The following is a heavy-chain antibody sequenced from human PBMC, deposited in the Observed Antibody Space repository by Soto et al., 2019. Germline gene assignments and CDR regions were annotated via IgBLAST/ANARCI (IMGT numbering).Heavy chain of an antibody. V-gene: IGHV4-59*01. CDR1: GGSITDNY. J-gene: IGHJ6*03. CDR3: AGAYYDVLSSYYPWRYSYYMDV. D-gene: IGHD3-10*02. Sequence: SETLSLTCTVSGGSITDNYWTWIRQPPGKGLEWIGYIYYSGNTIYNPSLKSRVTMSIDTSKRQFSLRLSSVTAADTAFYFCAGAYYDVLSSYYPWRYSYYMDVWGTGTTVTVSS. CDR2: IYYSGNT.